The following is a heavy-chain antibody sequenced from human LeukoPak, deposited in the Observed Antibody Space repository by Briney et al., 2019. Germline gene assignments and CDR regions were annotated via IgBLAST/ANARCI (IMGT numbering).Heavy chain of an antibody. CDR1: GGSISSYY. CDR2: IYTSGST. CDR3: AVGGYVGDYYYYMDV. J-gene: IGHJ6*03. Sequence: SETLSLTCTVSGGSISSYYWSWIRQPAGKGLEWTGRIYTSGSTNYNPSLKSRVTMSVDTSKNQFSLKLSSVTAADTAVYYCAVGGYVGDYYYYMDVWGKGTTVTVSS. D-gene: IGHD5-12*01. V-gene: IGHV4-4*07.